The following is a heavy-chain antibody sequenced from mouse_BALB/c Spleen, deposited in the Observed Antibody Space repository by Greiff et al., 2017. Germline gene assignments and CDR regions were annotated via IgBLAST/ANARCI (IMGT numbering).Heavy chain of an antibody. D-gene: IGHD2-3*01. J-gene: IGHJ1*01. CDR1: GFTFSSFG. CDR2: ISSGSSTI. Sequence: EVKLVESGGGLVQPGGSRKLSCAASGFTFSSFGMHWVRQAPEKGLEWVAYISSGSSTIYYADTVKGRFTISRDNPKNTLFLQMTSLRSEDTAMYYCARTGDGYYGWYFDVWGAGTTVTVSS. CDR3: ARTGDGYYGWYFDV. V-gene: IGHV5-17*02.